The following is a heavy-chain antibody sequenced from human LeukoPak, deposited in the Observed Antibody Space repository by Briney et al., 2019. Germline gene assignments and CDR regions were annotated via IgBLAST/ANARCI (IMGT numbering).Heavy chain of an antibody. CDR1: GGTFSSYA. V-gene: IGHV1-69*04. CDR3: AREAHEAGYYGSGSYYPFGC. J-gene: IGHJ4*02. Sequence: GASVKVSCKASGGTFSSYAISWVRQAPGQGLEWMGRIIPILGIANYAQKFQGRVTITADKSTSTAYMELSSLRSEDTAVYYCAREAHEAGYYGSGSYYPFGCWGQGTLVTVSS. CDR2: IIPILGIA. D-gene: IGHD3-10*01.